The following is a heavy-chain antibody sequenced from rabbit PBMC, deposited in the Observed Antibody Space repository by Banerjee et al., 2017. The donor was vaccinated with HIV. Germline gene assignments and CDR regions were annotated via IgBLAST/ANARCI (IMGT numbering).Heavy chain of an antibody. CDR2: IYIASDTT. CDR3: ARNPYDDTNL. D-gene: IGHD6-1*01. J-gene: IGHJ4*01. V-gene: IGHV1S40*01. Sequence: QSLEESGGDLVQPGASLTLTCTASGFSFSRSNYMCWVRQAPGKGLEWIACIYIASDTTYYASWAKARFTISKTSSTTVTLQMASLTAADTATYFCARNPYDDTNLWGPGTLVTVS. CDR1: GFSFSRSNY.